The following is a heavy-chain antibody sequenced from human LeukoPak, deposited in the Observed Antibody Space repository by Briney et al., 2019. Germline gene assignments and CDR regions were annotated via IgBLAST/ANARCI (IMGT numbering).Heavy chain of an antibody. D-gene: IGHD2-8*01. CDR2: ISGSGGST. CDR3: AKDRDGVVGYYYYYMDV. J-gene: IGHJ6*03. Sequence: GGSLRLSCAASGFTFSSYEMNWVRQAPGKGLEWVSAISGSGGSTYYADSVKGRFTISRDNSKNTLYLQMNSLRAEDTAVYYCAKDRDGVVGYYYYYMDVWGKGTTVTISS. V-gene: IGHV3-23*01. CDR1: GFTFSSYE.